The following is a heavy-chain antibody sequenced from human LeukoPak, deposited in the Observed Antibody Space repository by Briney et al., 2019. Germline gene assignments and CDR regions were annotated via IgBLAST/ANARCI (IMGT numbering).Heavy chain of an antibody. CDR3: AGRLHYNTSWYLNY. CDR1: GDSISNYY. V-gene: IGHV4-59*01. Sequence: SETLSLTCTVSGDSISNYYWSWIRQSPGRGLEWIGYLYYSGSTNYNPSLKSRVTISLDTSKNQFSLKLSSVTAADTAMYYCAGRLHYNTSWYLNYWGQGALVTVSS. J-gene: IGHJ4*02. D-gene: IGHD6-13*01. CDR2: LYYSGST.